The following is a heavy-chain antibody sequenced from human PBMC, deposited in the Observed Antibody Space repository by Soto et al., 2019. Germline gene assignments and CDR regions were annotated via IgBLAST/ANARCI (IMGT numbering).Heavy chain of an antibody. D-gene: IGHD2-2*01. CDR1: GGSISSYY. CDR2: IYYSGST. CDR3: ASTRYCSSTSCRPSSYYYYGMDV. J-gene: IGHJ6*02. V-gene: IGHV4-59*01. Sequence: PSETLSLTCTVSGGSISSYYWSWIRQPPGKGLEWIGYIYYSGSTNYNPSLKSRVTISVDTSKNQFSLKLSSVTAADTAVYYCASTRYCSSTSCRPSSYYYYGMDVWGQGTTVTVSS.